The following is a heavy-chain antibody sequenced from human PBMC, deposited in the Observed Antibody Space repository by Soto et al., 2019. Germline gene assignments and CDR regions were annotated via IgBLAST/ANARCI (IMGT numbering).Heavy chain of an antibody. CDR2: ISGSGGST. CDR3: AKDIHSSSSHDPRYYYYGMDV. J-gene: IGHJ6*02. CDR1: GFTFSSYA. Sequence: GGSLRLSCAASGFTFSSYAMSWVRQAPGKGLEWVSAISGSGGSTYYADSVKGRFTISRDNSKNTLYLQMNSLRAEDTAVYYCAKDIHSSSSHDPRYYYYGMDVWGQGTTVTVSS. D-gene: IGHD6-13*01. V-gene: IGHV3-23*01.